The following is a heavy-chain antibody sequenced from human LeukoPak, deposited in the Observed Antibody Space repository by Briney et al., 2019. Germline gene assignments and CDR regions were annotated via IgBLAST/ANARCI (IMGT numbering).Heavy chain of an antibody. D-gene: IGHD1-26*01. J-gene: IGHJ5*02. V-gene: IGHV4-59*01. CDR2: IYYSGST. CDR3: ARDQGSGSYWAWFDP. CDR1: GGSISSYY. Sequence: PSETLSLTCTVSGGSISSYYWSWIRQPPGKGLEWIGYIYYSGSTNYNPSLKSRVTISVDTSKNQFSLKLSSVTAADTAVYYCARDQGSGSYWAWFDPWDQGTLVNVSS.